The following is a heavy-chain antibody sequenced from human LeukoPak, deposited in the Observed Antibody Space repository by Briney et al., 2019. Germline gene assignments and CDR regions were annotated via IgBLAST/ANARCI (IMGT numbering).Heavy chain of an antibody. V-gene: IGHV3-23*01. J-gene: IGHJ4*02. CDR3: AQHREDSSGYVFDY. CDR1: GFTFSNYS. D-gene: IGHD3-22*01. CDR2: ISGSGGST. Sequence: GGSLRLSWAASGFTFSNYSMSWVRQAPGKGLEWVSPISGSGGSTYYADSVKGRFTISRDNSKNTLYLQMNSLRAEDTAVYYSAQHREDSSGYVFDYWGQGTLVTVSS.